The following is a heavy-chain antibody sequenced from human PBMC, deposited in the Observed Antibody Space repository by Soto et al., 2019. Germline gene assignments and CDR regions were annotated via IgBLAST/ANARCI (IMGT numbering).Heavy chain of an antibody. D-gene: IGHD2-15*01. CDR1: GYTFTGYY. V-gene: IGHV1-2*04. CDR3: ARGPLGYCSGGSCYSLAY. CDR2: INPNSGGT. J-gene: IGHJ1*01. Sequence: ASVKVSCKASGYTFTGYYMHWVRQAPGQGLEWMGWINPNSGGTNYAQKFQGWVTMTRDTSISTAYMELSRLRSDDTAVYYCARGPLGYCSGGSCYSLAYWGQRTLVTVSS.